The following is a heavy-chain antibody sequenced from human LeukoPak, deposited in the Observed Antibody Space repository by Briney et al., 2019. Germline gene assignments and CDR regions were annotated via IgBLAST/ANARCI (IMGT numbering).Heavy chain of an antibody. Sequence: SETLSLTCTVSGGSISSYYWSWIRQPPGKGLEWIGYIYYSGSTNYNPSLKSRVTISVDTSKNQFSLKLSSVTAADTAVYYCARDGPGIAAAGTPYYYYYMDVWGKGTTVTVSS. D-gene: IGHD6-13*01. J-gene: IGHJ6*03. CDR2: IYYSGST. CDR3: ARDGPGIAAAGTPYYYYYMDV. CDR1: GGSISSYY. V-gene: IGHV4-59*01.